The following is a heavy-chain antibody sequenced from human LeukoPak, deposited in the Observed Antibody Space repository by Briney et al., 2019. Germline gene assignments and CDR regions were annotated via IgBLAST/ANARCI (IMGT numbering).Heavy chain of an antibody. V-gene: IGHV1-2*02. CDR2: INPNSGGT. CDR1: GYTFTGYY. Sequence: ASVKVSCKASGYTFTGYYMHGVRQAPGQGLEWMGWINPNSGGTNYAQKFQGRVTMTRDTSISTAYMELSRLRSEDTAVYYCARGPWYSSSWYGVYWGQRTLVTVSS. CDR3: ARGPWYSSSWYGVY. D-gene: IGHD6-13*01. J-gene: IGHJ4*02.